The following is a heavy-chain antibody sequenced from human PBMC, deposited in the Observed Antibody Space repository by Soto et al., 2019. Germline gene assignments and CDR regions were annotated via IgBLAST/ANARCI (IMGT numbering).Heavy chain of an antibody. CDR1: GFSTGVG. J-gene: IGHJ4*02. CDR2: IYWDDDK. CDR3: AHRLPLGDYGGKGGFDY. Sequence: QITLKESGPTLVKPTQTLTLTCTFSGFSTGVGVGWIRQPPGKALEWLALIYWDDDKRYSPSLKSRLTITKNTSKNQVVLTMTNMDPVDTATYFCAHRLPLGDYGGKGGFDYWGQGILVTVSS. V-gene: IGHV2-5*02. D-gene: IGHD2-15*01.